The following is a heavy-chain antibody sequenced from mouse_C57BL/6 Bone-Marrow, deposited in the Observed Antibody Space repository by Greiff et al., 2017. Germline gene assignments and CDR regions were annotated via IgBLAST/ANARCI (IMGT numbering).Heavy chain of an antibody. Sequence: EVKLMESGGDLVKPGGSLKLSCAASGFTFSSYGMSWVRQTPDNRLEWVATISSGGSYTYYPDSVKGRFTISRDNAKNTLYLQMSSLKSEDTAMYYCARLTTVLYWYFDVWGTGTTVTVSS. D-gene: IGHD1-1*01. J-gene: IGHJ1*03. V-gene: IGHV5-6*01. CDR2: ISSGGSYT. CDR3: ARLTTVLYWYFDV. CDR1: GFTFSSYG.